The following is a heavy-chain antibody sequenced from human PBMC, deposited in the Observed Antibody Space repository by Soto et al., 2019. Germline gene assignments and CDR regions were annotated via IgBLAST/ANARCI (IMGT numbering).Heavy chain of an antibody. V-gene: IGHV1-69*01. CDR3: ARPGTGTTGPNYYYGMDV. CDR1: GGTFSSYA. CDR2: IIPIFGTA. J-gene: IGHJ6*02. D-gene: IGHD1-7*01. Sequence: QVQLVQSGAEVKKPGSSVKVSCKASGGTFSSYAISWVRQAPGQGLEWMGGIIPIFGTANYAQKFQGRVTITADESTSTAYMELGSLRSEDTAVYYCARPGTGTTGPNYYYGMDVWGQGTTVTVSS.